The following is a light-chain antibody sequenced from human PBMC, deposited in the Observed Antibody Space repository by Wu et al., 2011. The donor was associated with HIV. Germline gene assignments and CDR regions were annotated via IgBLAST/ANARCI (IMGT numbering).Light chain of an antibody. V-gene: IGKV3-11*01. Sequence: SCRASQGVSSYLAWYQQKPGQAPRLLIYDASNRATGIPARFSGSGSGTDFTLTISSLEPEDFAVYYCQQCNNWPLTFGQGTRLEIK. CDR3: QQCNNWPLT. CDR2: DAS. J-gene: IGKJ5*01. CDR1: QGVSSY.